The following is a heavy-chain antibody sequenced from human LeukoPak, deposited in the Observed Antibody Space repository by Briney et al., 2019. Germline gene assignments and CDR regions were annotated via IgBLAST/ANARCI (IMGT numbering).Heavy chain of an antibody. J-gene: IGHJ5*02. D-gene: IGHD3-10*01. Sequence: SVKVSCKASGGTFSSYAISWVRQAPGQGLEWMGGIIPIFGTANYAQKFQGRVTITTDESTSTAYMELSSLRSEDTAVYYCARVGYYYVSGTYWFDPWGQGTLVTVSS. CDR1: GGTFSSYA. CDR3: ARVGYYYVSGTYWFDP. V-gene: IGHV1-69*05. CDR2: IIPIFGTA.